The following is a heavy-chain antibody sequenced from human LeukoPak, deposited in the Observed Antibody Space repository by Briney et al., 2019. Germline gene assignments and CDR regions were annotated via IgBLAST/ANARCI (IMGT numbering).Heavy chain of an antibody. V-gene: IGHV3-23*01. J-gene: IGHJ3*02. Sequence: GGSLRLSCAASGFTFSSYAMSWVRQAPGKGLEWVSAISGSGGSTYYADSVKGRFTISRDNSKNTLYLQMNSLRAEDTAVFYCARGGMVRRVMGAFDIWGQGTLVTVSS. CDR2: ISGSGGST. CDR1: GFTFSSYA. CDR3: ARGGMVRRVMGAFDI. D-gene: IGHD3-10*01.